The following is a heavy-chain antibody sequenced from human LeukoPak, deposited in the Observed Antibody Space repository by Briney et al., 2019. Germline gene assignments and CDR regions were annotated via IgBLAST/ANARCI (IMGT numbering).Heavy chain of an antibody. J-gene: IGHJ5*02. D-gene: IGHD3/OR15-3a*01. V-gene: IGHV4-4*09. Sequence: SETLSLTCTVSGGSISSSYWSWIRQPPGKGLEWVGYIYTSGTTNYNPSLKSRVTISVDTSKNQFSLKLSSVTAADTAVCYCARHAFGLLNNWFDPWGQGTLVTVSS. CDR2: IYTSGTT. CDR3: ARHAFGLLNNWFDP. CDR1: GGSISSSY.